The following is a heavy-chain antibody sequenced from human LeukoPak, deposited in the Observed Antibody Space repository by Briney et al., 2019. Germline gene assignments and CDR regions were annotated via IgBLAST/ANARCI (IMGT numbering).Heavy chain of an antibody. CDR2: IYYSGST. V-gene: IGHV4-59*08. Sequence: SETLSLTCTVSGGSISSYYWSWIRQPPGKGLEWIGYIYYSGSTNYNPSLKSRVTISVDTSKNQFSLKLSSVTAADTAFYYCARHGSGYYLRFDYWGQGTLVTVSS. CDR1: GGSISSYY. D-gene: IGHD3-22*01. CDR3: ARHGSGYYLRFDY. J-gene: IGHJ4*02.